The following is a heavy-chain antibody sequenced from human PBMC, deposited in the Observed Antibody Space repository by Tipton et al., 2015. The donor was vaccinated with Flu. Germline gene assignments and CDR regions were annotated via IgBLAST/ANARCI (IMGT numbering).Heavy chain of an antibody. D-gene: IGHD2-2*01. Sequence: TLSLTCTVSGGSISSYYWSWIRQPPGKGLEWIGSIYHSGSTYYNPSLKSRVTISVDTSKNQFSLKLSSVTAADTAVYYCARDFIVVVPAARGGLDPWGQGTLVTVSS. CDR2: IYHSGST. CDR1: GGSISSYY. J-gene: IGHJ5*02. V-gene: IGHV4-59*12. CDR3: ARDFIVVVPAARGGLDP.